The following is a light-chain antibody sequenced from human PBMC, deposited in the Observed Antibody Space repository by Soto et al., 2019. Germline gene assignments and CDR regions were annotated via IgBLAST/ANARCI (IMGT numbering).Light chain of an antibody. CDR2: DDS. J-gene: IGLJ1*01. Sequence: SYELTQPPSGSVAPGQTAIITCGGNNTGSNRVHSYQDRAGQAPVVVVNDDSGRPSGIPDRFSGSPSGNTATLTTSGGEVGDEAGYYCQVWDSDTDHYVFGPGTKVTVL. V-gene: IGLV3-21*02. CDR1: NTGSNR. CDR3: QVWDSDTDHYV.